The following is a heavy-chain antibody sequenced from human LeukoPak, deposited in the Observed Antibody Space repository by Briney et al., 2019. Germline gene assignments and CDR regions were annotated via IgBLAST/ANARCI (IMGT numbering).Heavy chain of an antibody. V-gene: IGHV4-59*08. CDR1: GGSISSYY. CDR3: ARYSQGGWISDGGLFDY. Sequence: PSETLSLTCTVSGGSISSYYWSWIRQPPGKGLEWIGYIYYSGSTNYNPSLKSRVTISVDTSKNQFSLKLSSVTAADTAVYYRARYSQGGWISDGGLFDYWGQGTLVTVSS. CDR2: IYYSGST. J-gene: IGHJ4*02. D-gene: IGHD1-26*01.